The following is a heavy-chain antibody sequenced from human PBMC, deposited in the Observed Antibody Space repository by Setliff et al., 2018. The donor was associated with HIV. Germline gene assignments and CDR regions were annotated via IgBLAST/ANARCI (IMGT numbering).Heavy chain of an antibody. J-gene: IGHJ4*02. CDR3: AGGYTYGLGDY. D-gene: IGHD5-18*01. V-gene: IGHV4-4*07. CDR2: LYVSGDT. CDR1: DDPISSYY. Sequence: PSETLSLTCYVTDDPISSYYWSWVRQPAGKGLEWIGRLYVSGDTNYNPSLKSRVTISVDTSKNQFSLKLSSVTAADTAVYYCAGGYTYGLGDYWGQGTLVTV.